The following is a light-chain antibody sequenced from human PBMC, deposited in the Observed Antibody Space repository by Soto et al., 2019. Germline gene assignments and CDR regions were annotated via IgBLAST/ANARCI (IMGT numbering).Light chain of an antibody. Sequence: QSVLTQPASVSGSPGQSITISCTGTSSDVGGYNYVSWYQQHPGKAPKLMSYDVSNRPSGVSNRFSGSKSGNTASLTISGLQSEDEADYYCSSYTSSSTLEVFGGGTKVTVL. CDR3: SSYTSSSTLEV. V-gene: IGLV2-14*01. CDR2: DVS. J-gene: IGLJ2*01. CDR1: SSDVGGYNY.